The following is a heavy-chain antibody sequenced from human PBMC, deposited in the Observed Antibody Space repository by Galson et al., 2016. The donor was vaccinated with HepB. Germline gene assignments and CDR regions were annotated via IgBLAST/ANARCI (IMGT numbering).Heavy chain of an antibody. J-gene: IGHJ4*02. V-gene: IGHV3-23*01. CDR3: VNRAEYSDRDNGFQY. CDR1: GFTFSTYA. Sequence: SLRLSCAGSGFTFSTYAMSWVRQAPGKGLEWVSGISHDSGSEFYGDSVKGRFTIYRDNSKNTVYLELNSLTAEDTAIYYCVNRAEYSDRDNGFQYWGRGTRGTVSS. D-gene: IGHD5-12*01. CDR2: ISHDSGSE.